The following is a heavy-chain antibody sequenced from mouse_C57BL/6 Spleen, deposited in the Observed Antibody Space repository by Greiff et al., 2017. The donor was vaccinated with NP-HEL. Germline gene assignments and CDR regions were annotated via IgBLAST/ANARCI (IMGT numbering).Heavy chain of an antibody. V-gene: IGHV1-82*01. J-gene: IGHJ4*01. CDR1: GYAFSSSW. Sequence: QVQLQQSGPELVKPGASVKISCKASGYAFSSSWMNWVKQRPGKGLEWIGRIYPGDGDTNYNGKFKGKATLTADKSFSTAYMQLSSLTSEDSAVYFCARGGDYGSTYAMDYWGQGTSVTVSS. CDR3: ARGGDYGSTYAMDY. D-gene: IGHD1-1*01. CDR2: IYPGDGDT.